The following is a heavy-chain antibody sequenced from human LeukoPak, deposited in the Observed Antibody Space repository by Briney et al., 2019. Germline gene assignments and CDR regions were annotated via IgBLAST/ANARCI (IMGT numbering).Heavy chain of an antibody. V-gene: IGHV3-11*01. CDR3: ARVVPAAMHAFDI. CDR1: GFTFSDYY. D-gene: IGHD2-2*01. CDR2: ISSSGRTI. Sequence: GGSLRLSCAASGFTFSDYYMSWIRQAPGKGLEWVSYISSSGRTIYYADSVKGRFTISRDNAKNSLYLQMNSLRAEDTAVYYCARVVPAAMHAFDIWGQGTMVTVSS. J-gene: IGHJ3*02.